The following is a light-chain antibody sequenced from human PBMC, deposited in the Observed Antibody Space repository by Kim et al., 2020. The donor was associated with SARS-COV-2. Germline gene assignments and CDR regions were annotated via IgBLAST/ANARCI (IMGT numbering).Light chain of an antibody. CDR3: RSYTSSDTGV. V-gene: IGLV2-14*03. Sequence: QSALTQPASVSGSPGQSITISCTGTSSDIGTYNYVSWYQQHPGKVPKLIIFDVSNRPSGVSNRFSGSKSGNMASLTISGLQAEDEADYYFRSYTSSDTGVFGGGTQLTVL. CDR1: SSDIGTYNY. CDR2: DVS. J-gene: IGLJ2*01.